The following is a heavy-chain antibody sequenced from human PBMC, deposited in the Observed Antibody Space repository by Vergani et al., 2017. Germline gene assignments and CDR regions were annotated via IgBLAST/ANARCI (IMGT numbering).Heavy chain of an antibody. CDR1: GYTFTSYG. Sequence: QVQLVQSGAEVKKPGASVTVSCKASGYTFTSYGISWVRQAPGQGLEWMGWISAYNGNTNYAQKLQGRVTMTTDTSTSTAYMELRSLRSDDTAVYYCARDRYYYGSGSYYNRFDYWGQGTLVTVSS. V-gene: IGHV1-18*01. CDR2: ISAYNGNT. CDR3: ARDRYYYGSGSYYNRFDY. D-gene: IGHD3-10*01. J-gene: IGHJ4*02.